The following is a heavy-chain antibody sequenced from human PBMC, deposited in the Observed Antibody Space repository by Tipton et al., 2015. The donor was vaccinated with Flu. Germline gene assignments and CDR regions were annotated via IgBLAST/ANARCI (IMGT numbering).Heavy chain of an antibody. CDR2: LYYSGIT. D-gene: IGHD3/OR15-3a*01. V-gene: IGHV4-39*07. CDR3: ARAVYDFWTVHLSYFDP. Sequence: TLSLTCNVSGGSTSRSNYYWGWIRQPPGKGLEWIGSLYYSGITYYNPSLKSRVSISVDTSKNQFSLKVNSVTAADTAVYYCARAVYDFWTVHLSYFDPWGQGTLVTVSS. CDR1: GGSTSRSNYY. J-gene: IGHJ5*02.